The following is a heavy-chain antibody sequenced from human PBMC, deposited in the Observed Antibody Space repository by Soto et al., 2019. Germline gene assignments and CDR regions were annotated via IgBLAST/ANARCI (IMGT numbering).Heavy chain of an antibody. J-gene: IGHJ6*02. CDR3: ARGSGRYDFWSGSAYAYYGMDV. Sequence: PSQLLSVSCSVAGGTIGGYDWRWIRKHTGKGLEWIGYIYYSGSTNYNPSLKSRVTISVDTSKNQFSLKLSSVTAADTAVYYCARGSGRYDFWSGSAYAYYGMDVWGQGTTVTVSS. CDR1: GGTIGGYD. CDR2: IYYSGST. V-gene: IGHV4-59*01. D-gene: IGHD3-3*01.